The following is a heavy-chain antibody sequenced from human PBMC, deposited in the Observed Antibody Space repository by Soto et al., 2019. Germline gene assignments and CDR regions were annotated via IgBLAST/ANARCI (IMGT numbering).Heavy chain of an antibody. J-gene: IGHJ6*02. V-gene: IGHV3-30*03. D-gene: IGHD6-6*01. CDR1: GFTFSSYS. Sequence: PGGSLILSCAASGFTFSSYSMNWVRQAPGKGLEWVAVISYDGSNKYYADSVKGRFTISRDNSKNTLYLQMNSLRAEDTAVYYCARGSRPSYYYYGMDVWGQGTTVTVSS. CDR2: ISYDGSNK. CDR3: ARGSRPSYYYYGMDV.